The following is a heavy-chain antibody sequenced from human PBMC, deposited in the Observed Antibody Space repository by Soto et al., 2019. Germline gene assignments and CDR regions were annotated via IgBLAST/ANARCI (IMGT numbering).Heavy chain of an antibody. CDR3: ATGRVYFGSEY. Sequence: QVQLQESGPGLVKPLETLSLTCTVPGGSITSYYWSWVRQPPGKGLEWIGYIYYNGNINYNPSRKCRLTISLDTSKNQFSLRLSSVTAADTAVYYCATGRVYFGSEYWGQGTLVTVSS. CDR2: IYYNGNI. D-gene: IGHD3-10*01. V-gene: IGHV4-59*01. J-gene: IGHJ4*02. CDR1: GGSITSYY.